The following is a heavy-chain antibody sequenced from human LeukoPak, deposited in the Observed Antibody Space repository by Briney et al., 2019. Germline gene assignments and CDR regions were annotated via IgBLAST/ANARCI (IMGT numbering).Heavy chain of an antibody. J-gene: IGHJ4*02. CDR1: GFTFSSHA. CDR2: ISGNGGIT. CDR3: AKADTDTACFDY. Sequence: GGSLRLSCAASGFTFSSHAMIWVRQAPGKGLEWVSAISGNGGITYYADSVKGRFTISRDNSKNTLYVQMSSLRADDTAIYYCAKADTDTACFDYWGQGTLVSVSS. D-gene: IGHD5-18*01. V-gene: IGHV3-23*01.